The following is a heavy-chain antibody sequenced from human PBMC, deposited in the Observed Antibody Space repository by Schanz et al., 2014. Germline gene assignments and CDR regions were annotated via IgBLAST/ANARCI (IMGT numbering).Heavy chain of an antibody. CDR3: ARGVGDIWNGYLHGMDI. D-gene: IGHD3-3*01. V-gene: IGHV4-59*01. Sequence: QVQLQESGPRLVQPSETLSLTCTVSGGSIGTYYWSWIRQPPGKGLQWIGYIYYTGSTNYNPSLKSPITISVDTPKNPFSLKMRSVSAADTAVYYCARGVGDIWNGYLHGMDIWGQGATVTVSS. CDR1: GGSIGTYY. J-gene: IGHJ6*02. CDR2: IYYTGST.